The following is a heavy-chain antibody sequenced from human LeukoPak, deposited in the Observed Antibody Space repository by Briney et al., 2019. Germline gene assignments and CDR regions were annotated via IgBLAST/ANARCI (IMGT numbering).Heavy chain of an antibody. D-gene: IGHD3-22*01. CDR1: GGFISSGDYY. CDR3: AREYYYDSSGYHHDAFDI. V-gene: IGHV4-30-4*01. Sequence: SETLSLTCTVSGGFISSGDYYWSWIRQPPGKGLEWIGYIYYSGSTYYNPSLKSRVTISVDTSKNQFSLKLSSVTAADTAVYYCAREYYYDSSGYHHDAFDIWGQGTMVTVSS. CDR2: IYYSGST. J-gene: IGHJ3*02.